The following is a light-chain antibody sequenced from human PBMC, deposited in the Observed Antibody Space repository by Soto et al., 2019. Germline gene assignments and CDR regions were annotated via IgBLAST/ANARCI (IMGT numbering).Light chain of an antibody. J-gene: IGLJ1*01. V-gene: IGLV2-14*01. Sequence: QSVLTQPASVSGSPGQSITISCTGTSSDVGAYNYASWYQQHPGKAPKLMIYDVSNRPSGVSNRFSGSKSGNTASLSISGLQAEDEADYYCSSYTGSTTLNVFGTGTKVTVL. CDR3: SSYTGSTTLNV. CDR2: DVS. CDR1: SSDVGAYNY.